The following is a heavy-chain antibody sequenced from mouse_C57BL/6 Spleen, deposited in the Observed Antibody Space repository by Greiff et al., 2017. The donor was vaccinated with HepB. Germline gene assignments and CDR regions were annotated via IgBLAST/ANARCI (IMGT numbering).Heavy chain of an antibody. J-gene: IGHJ2*01. Sequence: QVQLQQPGAELVKPGASVKLSCKASGYTFTSYWMQWVKQRPGQGLEWIGEIDPSDSYTNYNQKFKGKATLTVDTSSSTAYMQLSSLTSEDSAVYYCARRRESWDYYFDYWGQGTTLTVSS. V-gene: IGHV1-50*01. CDR3: ARRRESWDYYFDY. D-gene: IGHD4-1*01. CDR2: IDPSDSYT. CDR1: GYTFTSYW.